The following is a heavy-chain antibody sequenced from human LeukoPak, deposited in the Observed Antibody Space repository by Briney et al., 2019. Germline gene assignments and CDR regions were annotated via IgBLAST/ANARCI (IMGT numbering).Heavy chain of an antibody. V-gene: IGHV3-7*01. CDR3: ARDEGSTYDTSGYGTQH. Sequence: GGSLRLSCAASGFTFSSYWMSWVRQAPGKGLEWVANIKQDGSEKYYVDSVKGRFTIFRDNAKNSLYLQMNSLRAEDTAVYYCARDEGSTYDTSGYGTQHWGQGTLVTVSS. J-gene: IGHJ1*01. D-gene: IGHD3-22*01. CDR2: IKQDGSEK. CDR1: GFTFSSYW.